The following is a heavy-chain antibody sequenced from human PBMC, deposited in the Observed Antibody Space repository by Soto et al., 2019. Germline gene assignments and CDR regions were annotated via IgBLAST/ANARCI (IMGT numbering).Heavy chain of an antibody. D-gene: IGHD3-16*02. Sequence: GGSLRLSCAASGFKFSDYWMSWVRQAPGKGLEWVGNIKHDTSEAHYADSGTGRFTITRANIKNFLFLQMHDLRSDDTVSYYCARDSPLVSRPQRTYRFEYWGLGTLVTVSS. CDR1: GFKFSDYW. J-gene: IGHJ4*02. V-gene: IGHV3-7*03. CDR3: ARDSPLVSRPQRTYRFEY. CDR2: IKHDTSEA.